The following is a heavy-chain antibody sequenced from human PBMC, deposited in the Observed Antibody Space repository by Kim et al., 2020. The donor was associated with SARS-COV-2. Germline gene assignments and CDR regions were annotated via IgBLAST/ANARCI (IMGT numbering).Heavy chain of an antibody. Sequence: GGSLRLSFTASGFTFGDYAMSWFRQAPGKGLEWVGFIRSKTYGGTTEYAASVKGRFTISRDDSKSIAYLQMNSLKTEDTAMYYCTRKEDGYHWVYWYFDLWGRGTLVTVSS. D-gene: IGHD5-12*01. V-gene: IGHV3-49*03. CDR1: GFTFGDYA. J-gene: IGHJ2*01. CDR2: IRSKTYGGTT. CDR3: TRKEDGYHWVYWYFDL.